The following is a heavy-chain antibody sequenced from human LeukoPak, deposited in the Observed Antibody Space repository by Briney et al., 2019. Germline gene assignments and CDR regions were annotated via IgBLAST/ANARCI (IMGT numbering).Heavy chain of an antibody. J-gene: IGHJ4*02. Sequence: SETLSLTCTVSGGSISSYYWSWIREPPGKGLEWIGYIYYSGSTNYNPSLKSRVTISVDTSKNQFSLKLSSVTAADTAVYYCARQLPGYFDYWGQGTLVTVSS. V-gene: IGHV4-59*08. CDR2: IYYSGST. D-gene: IGHD2-15*01. CDR1: GGSISSYY. CDR3: ARQLPGYFDY.